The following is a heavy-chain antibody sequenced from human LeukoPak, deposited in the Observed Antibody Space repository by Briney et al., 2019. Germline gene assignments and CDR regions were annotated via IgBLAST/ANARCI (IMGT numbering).Heavy chain of an antibody. D-gene: IGHD4-17*01. CDR3: ARFLLDYGTFDY. V-gene: IGHV4-4*02. CDR1: GGSISSSNW. J-gene: IGHJ4*02. Sequence: SETLSLTCAVSGGSISSSNWWSWVRQPPGKGLEWIGEIYHSGSTNYNPSLRSRVTISVDTSKNQFSLKLSSVTAADTAVYYCARFLLDYGTFDYWGQGTLVTVSS. CDR2: IYHSGST.